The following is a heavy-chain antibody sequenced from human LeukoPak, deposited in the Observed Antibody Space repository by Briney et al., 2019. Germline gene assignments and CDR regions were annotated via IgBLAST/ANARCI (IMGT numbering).Heavy chain of an antibody. CDR1: GGSISSGRYY. Sequence: SETLSLTCTASGGSISSGRYYWTWIRQPAGKGLEWIGYIYHSGSTYYNPSLKSRVTISVDRSKNQFSLKLSSVTAADTAVYYCARDRLGYCSSTSCERFWFDPWGQGTLVTVSS. CDR3: ARDRLGYCSSTSCERFWFDP. D-gene: IGHD2-2*01. V-gene: IGHV4-61*10. CDR2: IYHSGST. J-gene: IGHJ5*02.